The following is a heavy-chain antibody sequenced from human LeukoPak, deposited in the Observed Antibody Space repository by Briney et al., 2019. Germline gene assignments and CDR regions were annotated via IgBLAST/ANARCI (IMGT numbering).Heavy chain of an antibody. J-gene: IGHJ6*02. V-gene: IGHV3-23*01. D-gene: IGHD2-2*01. CDR3: ARGGFKYPEQYMDV. Sequence: GGSLRLSCAAPGFTFSSYAMNWVRQAPGKGLEWVSGISGSGGTTYYADSVKGRFTISRDTSKNTLYLQMNSLRAEDTAVYYCARGGFKYPEQYMDVWGQGTTVTVSS. CDR2: ISGSGGTT. CDR1: GFTFSSYA.